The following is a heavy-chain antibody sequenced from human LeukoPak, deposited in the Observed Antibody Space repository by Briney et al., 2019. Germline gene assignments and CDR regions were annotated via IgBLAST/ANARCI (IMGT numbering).Heavy chain of an antibody. CDR2: IKPDGSGK. D-gene: IGHD3-22*01. CDR3: VRLGDSSGYYDY. V-gene: IGHV3-7*01. J-gene: IGHJ4*02. CDR1: GFTFSNYW. Sequence: GGSLRLSCAASGFTFSNYWMSWVRQAPGKGLEWVASIKPDGSGKYYVDSVKGRFTISRDNAKNALYLQLNSLRAEDTAVYFCVRLGDSSGYYDYWGQGTLVTVSS.